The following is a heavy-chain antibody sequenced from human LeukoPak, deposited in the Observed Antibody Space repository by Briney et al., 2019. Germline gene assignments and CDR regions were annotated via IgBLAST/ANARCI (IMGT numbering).Heavy chain of an antibody. J-gene: IGHJ6*02. CDR3: ARDSSRGWFSRYYYYGMDV. V-gene: IGHV3-11*01. CDR2: ISSSGSTI. Sequence: PGGSLRLSCAASGFTFSDYYMSWIRQAPGKGLEWVSYISSSGSTIYYADSVKGRFTISRDNAKNSLYLQMNSLRAQDTAVYYCARDSSRGWFSRYYYYGMDVWGQGTTVTVSS. D-gene: IGHD6-19*01. CDR1: GFTFSDYY.